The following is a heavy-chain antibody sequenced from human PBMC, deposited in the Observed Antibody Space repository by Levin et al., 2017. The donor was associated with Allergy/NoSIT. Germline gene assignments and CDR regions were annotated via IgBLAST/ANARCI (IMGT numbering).Heavy chain of an antibody. D-gene: IGHD6-19*01. CDR3: TRPDSSGWYDAFDI. V-gene: IGHV3-49*03. J-gene: IGHJ3*02. Sequence: GGSLRLSCTASGFTFGDYAMSWFRQAPGKGLEWVGFIRSKAYGETTEYAASVKGRFTISREDSKSIAYLQMNSLKTEDTAVYYCTRPDSSGWYDAFDIWGQGTMVTVSS. CDR2: IRSKAYGETT. CDR1: GFTFGDYA.